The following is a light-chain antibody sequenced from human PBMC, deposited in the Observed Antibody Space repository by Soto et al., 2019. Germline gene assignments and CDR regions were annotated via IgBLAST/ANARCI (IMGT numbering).Light chain of an antibody. CDR2: DAS. CDR1: QSISSW. J-gene: IGKJ1*01. Sequence: DIQLTQSPSTLSASVGDRVTITCRASQSISSWLAWYQQKPGKAPKRLIYDASSLESGVPSRLSGSGSGTEFTLTIRSLQPDDFATYYCQQYNTFWTFGQGTKVDIK. V-gene: IGKV1-5*01. CDR3: QQYNTFWT.